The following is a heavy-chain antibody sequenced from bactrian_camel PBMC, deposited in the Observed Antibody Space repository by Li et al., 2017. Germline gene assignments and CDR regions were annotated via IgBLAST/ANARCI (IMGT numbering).Heavy chain of an antibody. D-gene: IGHD2*01. CDR1: SGSFRC. J-gene: IGHJ4*01. Sequence: HVQLVESGGGSVQAGGSLRLSCAFSGSFRCMAWFRQAPGQEREGVATISKAGSFARYSDSVKGRFTISRDNAKNSLYLQMDSLNPEDTGMYYCAAGRLRNGYCYSLLNRLAYNNWGLGTQVTVS. CDR3: AAGRLRNGYCYSLLNRLAYNN. V-gene: IGHV3-3*01. CDR2: ISKAGSFA.